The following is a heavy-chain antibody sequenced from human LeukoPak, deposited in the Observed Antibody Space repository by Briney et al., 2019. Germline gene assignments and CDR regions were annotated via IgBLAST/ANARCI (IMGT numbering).Heavy chain of an antibody. CDR1: GFTFSDYY. V-gene: IGHV3-11*04. J-gene: IGHJ4*02. D-gene: IGHD5-12*01. CDR2: ISSSGSTI. CDR3: ARPMEPQVDIVADY. Sequence: PGGSLRLSCAASGFTFSDYYMSWIRQAPGKGLEWASYISSSGSTIYYADSVKGRFTISRDNAKNSLYLQMNSLRAEDTAVYYCARPMEPQVDIVADYWGQGTLVTVSS.